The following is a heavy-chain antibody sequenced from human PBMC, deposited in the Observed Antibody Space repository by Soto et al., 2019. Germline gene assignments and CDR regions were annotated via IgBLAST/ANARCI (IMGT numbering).Heavy chain of an antibody. D-gene: IGHD3-3*01. CDR1: GGSVTGYY. CDR3: ARVLLYCDFWSGYYLSPTLGFDY. V-gene: IGHV4-34*01. J-gene: IGHJ4*02. CDR2: INHSGST. Sequence: RSETLSLTSAVYGGSVTGYYWSWIRQPPGKGLEGIGEINHSGSTNYNPSLKSRVTISVDTSKNQFSLKLSSVTAADTAVYYCARVLLYCDFWSGYYLSPTLGFDYWGQGTLVTVSS.